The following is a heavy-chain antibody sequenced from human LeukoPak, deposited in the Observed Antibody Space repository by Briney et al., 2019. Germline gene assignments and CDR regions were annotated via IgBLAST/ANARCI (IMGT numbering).Heavy chain of an antibody. CDR3: ARLGWELQRYYYYHYMDV. D-gene: IGHD1-26*01. J-gene: IGHJ6*03. Sequence: SETLSLTCTVSGYSISSGYYWGWIRQPPGKGLEWIGSIYHSGSTYYNPSLKSRVTISVDTSKNQFSLKLSSVTAADTAVYYCARLGWELQRYYYYHYMDVWGKGTRVTVSS. CDR1: GYSISSGYY. V-gene: IGHV4-38-2*02. CDR2: IYHSGST.